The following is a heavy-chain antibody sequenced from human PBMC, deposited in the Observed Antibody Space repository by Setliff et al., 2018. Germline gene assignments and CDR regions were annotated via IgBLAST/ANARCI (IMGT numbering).Heavy chain of an antibody. CDR3: RQAVVGRDVFDI. V-gene: IGHV4-34*01. J-gene: IGHJ3*02. CDR1: GESFNTYC. D-gene: IGHD1-1*01. Sequence: SETLSLTCAVYGESFNTYCWSWIRESPGKGLEWFGEIDHSGGANYNPSLESRVTMSVDTSKKEFSLKLTSVTAADTAMYYCRQAVVGRDVFDIWGQGTMVTVSS. CDR2: IDHSGGA.